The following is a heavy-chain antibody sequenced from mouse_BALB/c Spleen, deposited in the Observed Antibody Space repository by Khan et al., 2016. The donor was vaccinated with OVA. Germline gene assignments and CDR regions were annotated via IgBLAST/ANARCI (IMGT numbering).Heavy chain of an antibody. J-gene: IGHJ3*01. D-gene: IGHD1-3*01. CDR3: VRGSGKSPFAY. CDR1: GYTFTDFA. CDR2: ISTYYGDA. V-gene: IGHV1S137*01. Sequence: QVRLQQSGAELVRPGVSVKISCKGSGYTFTDFAMHWVKQSHAKSLEWLGVISTYYGDADYNHKFRDKATMTVDKSSSTAYMELAGLTSDDSAIYYCVRGSGKSPFAYWGQGTLVTVSA.